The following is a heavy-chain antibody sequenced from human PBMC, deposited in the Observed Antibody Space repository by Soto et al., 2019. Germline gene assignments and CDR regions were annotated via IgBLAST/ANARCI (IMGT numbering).Heavy chain of an antibody. CDR1: GGSISSDDYY. J-gene: IGHJ4*02. V-gene: IGHV4-30-4*01. CDR2: IHDTATT. D-gene: IGHD3-3*01. Sequence: QVQLQESGPGLVKPSQTLSLTCTVSGGSISSDDYYWSWIRQPPGKGLEWIGYIHDTATTSYNPSLKSRLTLSIATSKNQFSLTLRSVTAADTAVYFCASQYYDFSSGALDFWGQGILVTVSS. CDR3: ASQYYDFSSGALDF.